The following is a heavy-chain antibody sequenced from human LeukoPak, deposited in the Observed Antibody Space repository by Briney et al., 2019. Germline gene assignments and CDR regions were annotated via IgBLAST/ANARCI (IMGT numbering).Heavy chain of an antibody. CDR1: GYTLSELS. V-gene: IGHV1-24*01. J-gene: IGHJ4*02. Sequence: ASVKVSCKVSGYTLSELSMHWVRQAPGKGLEWMGGFDPEDGETIYAQKFQGRVTMTTDTSTSTAYMELRSLRSDDTAVYYCARDIGWPDYWGQGTLVTVSS. D-gene: IGHD1-26*01. CDR2: FDPEDGET. CDR3: ARDIGWPDY.